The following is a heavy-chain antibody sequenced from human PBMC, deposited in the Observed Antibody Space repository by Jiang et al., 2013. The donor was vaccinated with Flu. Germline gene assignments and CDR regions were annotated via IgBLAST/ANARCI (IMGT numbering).Heavy chain of an antibody. CDR3: TTDIVGAANWFDP. CDR2: IKSKTDGGTT. CDR1: GFTFSNAW. V-gene: IGHV3-15*01. J-gene: IGHJ5*02. D-gene: IGHD1-26*01. Sequence: QLLESGGGLVKPGGSLRLSCAASGFTFSNAWMSWVRQAPGEGLEWVGRIKSKTDGGTTDYAAPVKGRFTISRDDSKNTLYLQMNSLKTEDTAVYYCTTDIVGAANWFDPWGQGTLVTVSS.